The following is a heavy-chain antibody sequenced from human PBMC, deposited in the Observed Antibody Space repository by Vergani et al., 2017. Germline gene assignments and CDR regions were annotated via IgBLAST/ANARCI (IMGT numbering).Heavy chain of an antibody. Sequence: EVQLVESGGGLVKPGGSLRLSCAASGFTFSSYSMNWVRQAPGKGLEWVSSISSSSSYIYYADSVKGRFTISRDNAKNSLYLQMNSLRAEDTAVYYCARDPGYSYGPTFDYGGQGTLVTVSS. CDR2: ISSSSSYI. D-gene: IGHD5-18*01. J-gene: IGHJ4*02. CDR3: ARDPGYSYGPTFDY. CDR1: GFTFSSYS. V-gene: IGHV3-21*01.